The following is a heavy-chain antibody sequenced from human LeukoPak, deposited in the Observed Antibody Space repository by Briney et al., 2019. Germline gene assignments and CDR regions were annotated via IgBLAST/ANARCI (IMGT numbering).Heavy chain of an antibody. Sequence: PSETLSLTCAVYGGSFSGYYWSWIRQPPGKGLEWIGEINHSGSTNYNPSLKSRVTISVDTSKNQFSLKLSSVTAADTAVYYCARGPTSGSYLGWFDPWGQGTLVTVSS. CDR2: INHSGST. D-gene: IGHD3-10*01. CDR3: ARGPTSGSYLGWFDP. V-gene: IGHV4-34*01. J-gene: IGHJ5*02. CDR1: GGSFSGYY.